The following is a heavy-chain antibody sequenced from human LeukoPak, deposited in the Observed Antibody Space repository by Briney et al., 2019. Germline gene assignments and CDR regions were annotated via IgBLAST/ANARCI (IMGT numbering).Heavy chain of an antibody. CDR1: GGSFSGYY. V-gene: IGHV4-34*01. CDR3: ARVPLGYCSSTSCRPYNWFDP. CDR2: INHSGST. Sequence: PSETLSLTCAVYGGSFSGYYWSWIRQPPGKGLEWIGEINHSGSTNYNPPLKSRVTISVDTSKNQFSLKLSSVTAADTAVYYCARVPLGYCSSTSCRPYNWFDPWGQGTLVTVSS. D-gene: IGHD2-2*01. J-gene: IGHJ5*02.